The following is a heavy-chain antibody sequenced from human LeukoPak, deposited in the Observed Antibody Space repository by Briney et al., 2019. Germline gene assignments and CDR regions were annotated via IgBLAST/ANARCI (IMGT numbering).Heavy chain of an antibody. CDR1: GYTFTGYY. D-gene: IGHD6-25*01. CDR2: INPNSGGT. CDR3: ARESTMRPIRWFDP. J-gene: IGHJ5*02. Sequence: ASVKVSCKASGYTFTGYYMHWVRQAPGQGLEWMGWINPNSGGTNYAQKFQGRVTMTRDTSISTAYMELSRLRSDDTAVYYCARESTMRPIRWFDPWGQGTLVTVSS. V-gene: IGHV1-2*02.